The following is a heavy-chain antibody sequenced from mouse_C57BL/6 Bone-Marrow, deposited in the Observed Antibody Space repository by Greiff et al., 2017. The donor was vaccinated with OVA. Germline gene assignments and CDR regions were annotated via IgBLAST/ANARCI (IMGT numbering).Heavy chain of an antibody. D-gene: IGHD3-2*02. Sequence: EVQRVESGPGLVKPSQSLSLTCSVTGYSITSGYYWNWIRQFPGNKLEWMGYISYDGSNNYNPSLKNRISITRDTSKNQFFLKLNSVTTEDTATYYCARERQLRVDYWGQGTTLTVSS. CDR3: ARERQLRVDY. V-gene: IGHV3-6*01. CDR2: ISYDGSN. CDR1: GYSITSGYY. J-gene: IGHJ2*01.